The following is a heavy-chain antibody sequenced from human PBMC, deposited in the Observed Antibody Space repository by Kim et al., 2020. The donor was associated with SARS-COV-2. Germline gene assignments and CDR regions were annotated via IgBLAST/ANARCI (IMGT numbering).Heavy chain of an antibody. D-gene: IGHD2-15*01. CDR2: ISSQAAGAST. V-gene: IGHV3-15*01. CDR3: TPLHSICCSGCIC. CDR1: GFTFSDAV. J-gene: IGHJ1*01. Sequence: GGSLRLSCAASGFTFSDAVMNWVRQVPGKGLEWVARISSQAAGASTDFSDAVRNSFTIFRDDSKQILYLQIHNLRPKDTADYFCTPLHSICCSGCICRG.